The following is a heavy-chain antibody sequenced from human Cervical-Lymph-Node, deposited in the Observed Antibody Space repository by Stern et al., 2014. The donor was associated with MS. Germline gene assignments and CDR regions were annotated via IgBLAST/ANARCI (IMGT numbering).Heavy chain of an antibody. V-gene: IGHV4-31*03. D-gene: IGHD2-8*01. CDR1: GGSINSGDYY. Sequence: QVQLQESGPGMVKPSQTLSLTCTVSGGSINSGDYYWSWIRQHPGKGLEWIGYVYYSGNTDYNPSLKSRVTISLDTSQNRLSLNLRSETAADTAVYYCARDARGTKTYCSTTVCPEYYYHGLDIWGQGTTVTVSS. J-gene: IGHJ6*02. CDR3: ARDARGTKTYCSTTVCPEYYYHGLDI. CDR2: VYYSGNT.